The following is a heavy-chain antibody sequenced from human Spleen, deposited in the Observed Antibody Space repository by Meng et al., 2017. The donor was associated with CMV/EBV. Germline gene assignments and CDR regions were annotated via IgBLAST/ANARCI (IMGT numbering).Heavy chain of an antibody. V-gene: IGHV4-31*03. CDR2: IYYSGST. D-gene: IGHD3-3*01. CDR1: GGSISSGGYY. J-gene: IGHJ4*02. CDR3: ARTTFWSGYYTGRVGRGAFDY. Sequence: SETLSLTCTVSGGSISSGGYYWSWIRQHPGKGLEWIGYIYYSGSTYYNPSLKSRVTISVDTSKNQFSLKLSSVTAADTAVYYCARTTFWSGYYTGRVGRGAFDYWGQGTLVTVSS.